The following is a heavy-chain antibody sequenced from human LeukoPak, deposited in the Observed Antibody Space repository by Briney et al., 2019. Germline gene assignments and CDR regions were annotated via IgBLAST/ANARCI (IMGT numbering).Heavy chain of an antibody. V-gene: IGHV3-48*02. D-gene: IGHD3-10*01. CDR2: IISDSSAI. Sequence: PGGSLRLSCAASGFTFSSYSMNWVRQAPGKGLEWVSFIISDSSAIYYADSVKGRFTISRDNAENSLYLQMNSLRDEDTAVYYCARAPLVRGLIPPFDYWGQGTLVSVSS. CDR1: GFTFSSYS. J-gene: IGHJ4*02. CDR3: ARAPLVRGLIPPFDY.